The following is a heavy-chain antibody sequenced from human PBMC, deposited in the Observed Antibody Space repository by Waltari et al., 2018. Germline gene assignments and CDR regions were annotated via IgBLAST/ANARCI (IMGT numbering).Heavy chain of an antibody. CDR2: INGDGSAT. J-gene: IGHJ5*02. Sequence: EEQLVESGGGLVQPGESLRLSCAASGFNFNKHLMHWVRQAPGKGLGGGSRINGDGSATTYADSVKGRFTLSSDNAKKTMSLQMNRVRVEDTAVYYCARDRGYTYGDQGWFDPWGQGTLVTVSS. D-gene: IGHD5-18*01. CDR1: GFNFNKHL. CDR3: ARDRGYTYGDQGWFDP. V-gene: IGHV3-74*01.